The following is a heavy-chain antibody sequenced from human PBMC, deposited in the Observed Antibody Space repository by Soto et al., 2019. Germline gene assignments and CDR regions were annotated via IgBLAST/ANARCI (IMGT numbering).Heavy chain of an antibody. V-gene: IGHV4-31*03. Sequence: QVQLQESGPGLVKPSQTLSLTCTVSGDSISSAEYYWNWVRQHPGKGLEWIGYIYRSGDTYYSPSVTSRVTMSVDTSNNQFSLKMTSVTAADTAVYYCATSFGGAYYGMDVWGHGTTVTVSS. CDR1: GDSISSAEYY. J-gene: IGHJ6*02. CDR3: ATSFGGAYYGMDV. CDR2: IYRSGDT. D-gene: IGHD3-16*01.